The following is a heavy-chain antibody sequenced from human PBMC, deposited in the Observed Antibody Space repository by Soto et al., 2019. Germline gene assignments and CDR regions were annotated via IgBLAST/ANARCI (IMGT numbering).Heavy chain of an antibody. J-gene: IGHJ3*02. V-gene: IGHV1-69*06. CDR1: GGTFSSYA. CDR3: AGSPSSGWYGDAFDI. CDR2: IIPIFGTA. Sequence: SVKVSCKASGGTFSSYAISWVRQAPGQGLEWMGGIIPIFGTANYAQKFQGRVTITADKSTSTAYMELSSLRSEDTAVYYCAGSPSSGWYGDAFDIWGQGTMVTVSS. D-gene: IGHD6-19*01.